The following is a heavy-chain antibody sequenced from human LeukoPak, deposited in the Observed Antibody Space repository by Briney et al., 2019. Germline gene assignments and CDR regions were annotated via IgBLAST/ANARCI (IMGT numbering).Heavy chain of an antibody. Sequence: RGSLRLSCSASGFTFSSYFMHWVRQALGKGLEYVSAISGNGGITKYADSVKGRFTISRDNSKNTLYLQMSSLTAEDTAVYYCAKVGGGRYYDYWGQGTLVTVSS. J-gene: IGHJ4*02. CDR2: ISGNGGIT. V-gene: IGHV3-64D*06. D-gene: IGHD1-26*01. CDR1: GFTFSSYF. CDR3: AKVGGGRYYDY.